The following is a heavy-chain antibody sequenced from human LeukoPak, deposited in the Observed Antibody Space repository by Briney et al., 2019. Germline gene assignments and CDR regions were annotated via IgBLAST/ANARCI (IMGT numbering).Heavy chain of an antibody. CDR1: GYTFTGYY. CDR2: INPNSGGT. Sequence: ASVKVSCKASGYTFTGYYMHWVRQAPGQGLERMGWINPNSGGTNYAQKFQGRVTMTRDTSISTAYMELSRLRSDDTAVYYCARVGQLGDYFDYWGQGTLVTVSS. D-gene: IGHD6-6*01. J-gene: IGHJ4*02. CDR3: ARVGQLGDYFDY. V-gene: IGHV1-2*02.